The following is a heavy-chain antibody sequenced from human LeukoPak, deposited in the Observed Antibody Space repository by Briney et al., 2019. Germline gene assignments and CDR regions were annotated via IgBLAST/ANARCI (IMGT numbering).Heavy chain of an antibody. J-gene: IGHJ4*02. D-gene: IGHD2-2*01. CDR1: GYTFTSYG. V-gene: IGHV1-18*01. CDR3: AKEGPVLGYCSSTSCYEEY. CDR2: ISAYNGNT. Sequence: ASVKVSCKASGYTFTSYGISWVRQAPGQGLEWMGWISAYNGNTNYAQKLQGRVTITRNTSISTAYMELSSLRAEDTAVYYCAKEGPVLGYCSSTSCYEEYWGQGTLVTVSS.